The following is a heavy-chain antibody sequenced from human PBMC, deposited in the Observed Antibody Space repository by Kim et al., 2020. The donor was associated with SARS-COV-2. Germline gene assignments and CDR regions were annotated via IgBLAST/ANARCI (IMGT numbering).Heavy chain of an antibody. Sequence: SLKSRVTISVDTSKNQFSLKLSSVTAADTAVYYCARDRPDGSGNQYGMDVWGQGTTVTVSS. J-gene: IGHJ6*02. V-gene: IGHV4-59*12. CDR3: ARDRPDGSGNQYGMDV. D-gene: IGHD3-10*01.